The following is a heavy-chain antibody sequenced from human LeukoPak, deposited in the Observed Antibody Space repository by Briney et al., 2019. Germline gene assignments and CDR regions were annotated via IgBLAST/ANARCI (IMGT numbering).Heavy chain of an antibody. V-gene: IGHV1-2*02. D-gene: IGHD3-22*01. CDR3: ARDRAYDSSGNPMFNP. J-gene: IGHJ5*02. Sequence: GASVKLSCTASGYTLADFHIQWVRQAPGHGLEWMGTLNPHSGATHYAQKFRGRVTMTRDTSVNTAYMELSRLTSDDTAVYYCARDRAYDSSGNPMFNPWGQGTLVTVSS. CDR1: GYTLADFH. CDR2: LNPHSGAT.